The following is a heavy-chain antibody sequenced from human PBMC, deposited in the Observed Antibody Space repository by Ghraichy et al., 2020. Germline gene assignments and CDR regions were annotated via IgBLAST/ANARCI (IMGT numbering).Heavy chain of an antibody. CDR3: ARDHGRGAFDI. J-gene: IGHJ3*02. V-gene: IGHV3-53*01. CDR1: GFTVSSNY. Sequence: SCAASGFTVSSNYMSWVRQAPGKGLEWVSVIYSGGRTYYADSVKGRFTISRDNSKNTLYLQMNSLRAEDTAVYYCARDHGRGAFDIWGQGTMVTVYS. D-gene: IGHD3-16*01. CDR2: IYSGGRT.